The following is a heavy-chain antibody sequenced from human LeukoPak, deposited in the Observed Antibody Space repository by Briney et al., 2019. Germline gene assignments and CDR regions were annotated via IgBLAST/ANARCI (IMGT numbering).Heavy chain of an antibody. D-gene: IGHD6-13*01. CDR1: GYTFTSYG. CDR3: ARVEYSSSFDY. CDR2: MNPNSGNT. Sequence: GASVKVSCKASGYTFTSYGISWVRQATGQGLEWMGWMNPNSGNTGYAQKFQGRVTITRNTSISTAYMELSSLRSEDTAVYYCARVEYSSSFDYWGQGTLVTVSS. V-gene: IGHV1-8*01. J-gene: IGHJ4*02.